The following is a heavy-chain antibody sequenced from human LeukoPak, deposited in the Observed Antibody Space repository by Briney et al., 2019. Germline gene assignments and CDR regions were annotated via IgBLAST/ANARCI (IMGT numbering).Heavy chain of an antibody. V-gene: IGHV1-8*01. CDR1: GYTFTSYD. CDR2: MNPNSGNT. J-gene: IGHJ4*02. Sequence: RASVKVSCKASGYTFTSYDINWVRHATGQGLEWMGWMNPNSGNTGYAQKFQGRVTMTRNTSISTAYMELSSLRSEDTAVYYCARGGDSSGYYLDYWGQGTLATVAS. CDR3: ARGGDSSGYYLDY. D-gene: IGHD3-22*01.